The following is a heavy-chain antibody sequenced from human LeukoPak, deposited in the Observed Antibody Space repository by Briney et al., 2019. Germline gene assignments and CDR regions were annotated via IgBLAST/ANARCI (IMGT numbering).Heavy chain of an antibody. CDR3: ARERGLVRDFDY. Sequence: SGTLSLTCTVSGGSISSGDYYWSWIRQPPGKGLEWIGYIYYSGSTYYNPSLKSRVTISVDTSKNQFSLKLSSVTAADTAVYYCARERGLVRDFDYWGQGTLVTVSS. D-gene: IGHD3-10*01. CDR1: GGSISSGDYY. V-gene: IGHV4-30-4*01. J-gene: IGHJ4*02. CDR2: IYYSGST.